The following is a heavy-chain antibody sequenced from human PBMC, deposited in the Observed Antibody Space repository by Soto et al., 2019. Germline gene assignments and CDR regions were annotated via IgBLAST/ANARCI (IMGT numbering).Heavy chain of an antibody. CDR3: ARMATYGTLNWFDP. D-gene: IGHD1-1*01. Sequence: QVQLVQSGAEVQRPGASVKVSCRASGYAFGDYDISWVRQAPGQGLEWMGWMNPNSANTGYAQKFQGRVSMTRDMSTSTAYMELSRLRPEDTAIYYCARMATYGTLNWFDPWGQGALVTVSS. CDR2: MNPNSANT. V-gene: IGHV1-8*01. CDR1: GYAFGDYD. J-gene: IGHJ5*02.